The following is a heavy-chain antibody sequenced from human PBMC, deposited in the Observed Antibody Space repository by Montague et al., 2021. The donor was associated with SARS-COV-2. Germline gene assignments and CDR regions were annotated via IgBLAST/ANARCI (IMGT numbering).Heavy chain of an antibody. D-gene: IGHD3-22*01. J-gene: IGHJ4*02. Sequence: SETLSLTCTVSGGSISSSSYYWGWIRQPPGKGLEWIGSTYNSGSTYYNPSLKSRVTISVDTSKNQFSLKLSSVTAADTAVYYCARDGNTRIAMIVVVIGYCDYWGQGTLVTVSS. V-gene: IGHV4-39*02. CDR2: TYNSGST. CDR3: ARDGNTRIAMIVVVIGYCDY. CDR1: GGSISSSSYY.